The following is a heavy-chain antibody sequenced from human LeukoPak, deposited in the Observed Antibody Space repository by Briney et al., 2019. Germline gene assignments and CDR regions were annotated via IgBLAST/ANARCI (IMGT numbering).Heavy chain of an antibody. CDR3: AALGSVVQGNY. CDR2: IVVGSGNT. J-gene: IGHJ4*02. V-gene: IGHV1-58*02. D-gene: IGHD2-2*01. Sequence: SVKVSCKASGSTFTSSAMQWVRQARGQRLEWIGWIVVGSGNTNYAQKFQERVTITRDMSTSTAYMELSSLRSEDTAVYYCAALGSVVQGNYWGQGTLVTVSS. CDR1: GSTFTSSA.